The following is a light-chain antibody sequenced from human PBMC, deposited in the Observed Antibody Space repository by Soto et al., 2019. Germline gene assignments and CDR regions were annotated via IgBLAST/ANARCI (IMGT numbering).Light chain of an antibody. V-gene: IGLV4-69*01. J-gene: IGLJ2*01. Sequence: QLVLTQSPSASASLGASVKLTCTLSSGHSRNAIAWHHQLPQKGPRHLMKVNNDGSHTKGAGIPDRFSGSSSGAERYLIISSLQSDDEADYDCQTWETGSVIFGGGTKLTVL. CDR1: SGHSRNA. CDR2: VNNDGSH. CDR3: QTWETGSVI.